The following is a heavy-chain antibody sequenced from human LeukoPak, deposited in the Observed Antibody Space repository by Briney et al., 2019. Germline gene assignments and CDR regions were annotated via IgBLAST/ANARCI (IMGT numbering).Heavy chain of an antibody. Sequence: PSETLSLTCAVYGGSFSGNYWIWIRQPPGKGLEWIGEINHSGRTNYNPSLKCRVTISVDTSKNQFSLKLSSVTAADTAVYYCAATMVRGVHTHFDYWGQGTLVTVSS. J-gene: IGHJ4*02. CDR3: AATMVRGVHTHFDY. V-gene: IGHV4-34*01. D-gene: IGHD3-10*01. CDR2: INHSGRT. CDR1: GGSFSGNY.